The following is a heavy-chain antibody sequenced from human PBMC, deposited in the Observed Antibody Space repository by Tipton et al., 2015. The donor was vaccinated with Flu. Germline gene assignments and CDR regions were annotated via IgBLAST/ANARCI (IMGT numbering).Heavy chain of an antibody. D-gene: IGHD3/OR15-3a*01. CDR1: GDSISTGSHY. V-gene: IGHV4-61*02. Sequence: TLSLTCNVSGDSISTGSHYWNWIRQPAGKGLEWIGRIYTSGSTTYNPSLKSRVTISVDTSKNQFSLRLNSVTATDTAVYYCARQPSYETFGLFLPGWFDPWGQGTLVTVSS. CDR2: IYTSGST. J-gene: IGHJ5*02. CDR3: ARQPSYETFGLFLPGWFDP.